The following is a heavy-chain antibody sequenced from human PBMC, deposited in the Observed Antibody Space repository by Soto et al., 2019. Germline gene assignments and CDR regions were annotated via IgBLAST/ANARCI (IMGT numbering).Heavy chain of an antibody. Sequence: GGSLRLSCAASGFTFSSCAMNWVRQAPGKGLEWVSTISGSGESTYYADSVKGRFTISRDNSKSTLYLQMNSLRAEDTAVCYCAKDRWNYDYFDFWGQGTLVTVSS. D-gene: IGHD1-7*01. CDR1: GFTFSSCA. CDR3: AKDRWNYDYFDF. J-gene: IGHJ4*02. V-gene: IGHV3-23*01. CDR2: ISGSGEST.